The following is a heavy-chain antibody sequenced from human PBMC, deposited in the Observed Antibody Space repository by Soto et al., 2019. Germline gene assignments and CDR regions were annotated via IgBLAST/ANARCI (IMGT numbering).Heavy chain of an antibody. CDR2: ITDTGGDA. CDR1: GVTFGSRA. D-gene: IGHD3-10*01. J-gene: IGHJ4*02. V-gene: IGHV3-23*01. Sequence: SLRLSCAASGVTFGSRAMPWVRQAPGEGLQWVSTITDTGGDAKYADSVRGRFVISRDNSKKTLYLQMTSLTAEGSAMYYCARGSTDSYPGSRIFDFWGRGTLVTVSS. CDR3: ARGSTDSYPGSRIFDF.